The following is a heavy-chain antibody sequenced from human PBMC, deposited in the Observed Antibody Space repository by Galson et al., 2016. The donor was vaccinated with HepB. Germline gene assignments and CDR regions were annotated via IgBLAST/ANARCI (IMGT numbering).Heavy chain of an antibody. V-gene: IGHV1-3*01. CDR1: GYIFTRYV. CDR2: INGGNGNT. CDR3: ARGEDPIAYCDDGRRDLDY. J-gene: IGHJ4*02. D-gene: IGHD3-22*01. Sequence: SVKVSCRASGYIFTRYVTHWVRQAPGHSLEWMGWINGGNGNTMYSPKFQGRITISRDTFATTANLELSSLRLEDTAVYYCARGEDPIAYCDDGRRDLDYWGQGTLVTVSS.